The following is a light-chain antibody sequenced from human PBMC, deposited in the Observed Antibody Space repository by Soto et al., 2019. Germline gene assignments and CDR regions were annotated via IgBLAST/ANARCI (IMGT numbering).Light chain of an antibody. Sequence: SYELTQPPSVSVAPGQTARITCGGTNIGSKSVHWYQQKPGQAPVLVVYDDSDRPSGIPERFSGSNSGNTAILTISRVEAGDEADYYCQVWDSSSDHVVFGGGTKLTVL. CDR3: QVWDSSSDHVV. V-gene: IGLV3-21*02. CDR2: DDS. CDR1: NIGSKS. J-gene: IGLJ2*01.